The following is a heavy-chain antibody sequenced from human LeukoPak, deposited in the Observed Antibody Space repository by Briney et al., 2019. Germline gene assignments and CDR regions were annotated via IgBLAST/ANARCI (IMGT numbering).Heavy chain of an antibody. CDR1: GGSISSGSYS. CDR2: IYYSGST. Sequence: PSETLSLTCAVSGGSISSGSYSWGWIRQPPGKGLEWIGYIYYSGSTYYNPSLKSRVTISVDRSKNQFSLKVTSVTAADTAVYYCARVDDYYGSGSYGYWGQGTLVTVSS. D-gene: IGHD3-10*01. V-gene: IGHV4-30-2*01. CDR3: ARVDDYYGSGSYGY. J-gene: IGHJ4*02.